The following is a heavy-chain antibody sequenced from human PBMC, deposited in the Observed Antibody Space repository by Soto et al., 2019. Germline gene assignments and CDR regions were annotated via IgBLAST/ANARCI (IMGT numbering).Heavy chain of an antibody. Sequence: EVQLVESGGGLIQPGGSLRLSCAASGFNFIRKYMIWVRQAPGKGLEWVSILYSGGTTYYADSVKGRFTISRDTSEIIRYLQVNSLRAVDTAVYCCARGLDDLGSFYFDFWGEGTLVTVSS. CDR1: GFNFIRKY. CDR3: ARGLDDLGSFYFDF. D-gene: IGHD3-10*01. J-gene: IGHJ4*02. V-gene: IGHV3-53*01. CDR2: LYSGGTT.